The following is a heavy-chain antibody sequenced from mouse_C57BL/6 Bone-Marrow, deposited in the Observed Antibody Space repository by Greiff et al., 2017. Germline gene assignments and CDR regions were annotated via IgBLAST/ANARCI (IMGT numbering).Heavy chain of an antibody. CDR3: ARPYTSNYWYLDV. V-gene: IGHV1-55*01. J-gene: IGHJ1*03. Sequence: VQLQQPGAELVKPGASVKMSCKASGYTFTSYWITWVKQRPGQGLEWIGDIYPGSGSTNYNEKFKSKATLTVDTSSSTAYMQLSRLTSEDSAVYYGARPYTSNYWYLDVWGTGTTVTVSS. CDR1: GYTFTSYW. D-gene: IGHD2-5*01. CDR2: IYPGSGST.